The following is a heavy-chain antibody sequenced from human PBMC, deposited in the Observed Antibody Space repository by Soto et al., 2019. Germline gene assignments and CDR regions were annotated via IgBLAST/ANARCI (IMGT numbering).Heavy chain of an antibody. CDR3: ARDTASKDYDSNSYSPHFDS. V-gene: IGHV4-30-4*01. Sequence: SETLSLTCAVSGDSINTDYYWRWIRQPPGKGLEWIGRIYYTGGTFYSPSLKSRLALSVDTSKNQFSLRLSSVTAADTAVYYCARDTASKDYDSNSYSPHFDSLGQGALVNVSS. J-gene: IGHJ5*01. D-gene: IGHD3-22*01. CDR2: IYYTGGT. CDR1: GDSINTDYY.